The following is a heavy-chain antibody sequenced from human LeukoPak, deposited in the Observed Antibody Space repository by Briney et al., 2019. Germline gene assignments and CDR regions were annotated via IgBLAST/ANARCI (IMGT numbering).Heavy chain of an antibody. CDR1: GDSINSYH. V-gene: IGHV4-4*07. Sequence: PETLSLTCTVSGDSINSYHWSWIRQPAGKGLEWIGRIHMCGSTNYTPTLRSRVAISMDNSKNQFSLKLKSVTAADTAVYYCARDDSSRDDSGGYHYWGQGTLVTLSS. J-gene: IGHJ4*02. CDR2: IHMCGST. CDR3: ARDDSSRDDSGGYHY. D-gene: IGHD3-22*01.